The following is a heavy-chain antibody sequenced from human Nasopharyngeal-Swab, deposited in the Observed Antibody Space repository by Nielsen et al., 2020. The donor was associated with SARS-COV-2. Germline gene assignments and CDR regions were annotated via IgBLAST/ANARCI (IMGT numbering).Heavy chain of an antibody. D-gene: IGHD3-10*01. Sequence: GESLKISCAASGFTVSSKYMSWVRQAPGKGLEWVSVFYIGGFPYYADSVKGRFTISRDNSKNTLYLQMNSLRAEDTAVYFCARDSLYGSRTFDYWGQGTLVTVSS. J-gene: IGHJ4*02. CDR3: ARDSLYGSRTFDY. CDR1: GFTVSSKY. V-gene: IGHV3-53*01. CDR2: FYIGGFP.